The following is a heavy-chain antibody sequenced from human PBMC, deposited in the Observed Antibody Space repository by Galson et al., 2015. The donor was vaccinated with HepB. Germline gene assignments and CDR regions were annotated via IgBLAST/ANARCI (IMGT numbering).Heavy chain of an antibody. Sequence: PALVKPTQTLTLTCTFSGFSLSTSGMCVSWIRQPPGKALEWLARIDWDDDKYYSTSLKTRLTISKDTSKNQVVLTVTNMDPVDTATYYCARGSYYYDSSGYYYGYWGQGTLVTVSS. D-gene: IGHD3-22*01. CDR3: ARGSYYYDSSGYYYGY. J-gene: IGHJ4*02. V-gene: IGHV2-70*11. CDR2: IDWDDDK. CDR1: GFSLSTSGMC.